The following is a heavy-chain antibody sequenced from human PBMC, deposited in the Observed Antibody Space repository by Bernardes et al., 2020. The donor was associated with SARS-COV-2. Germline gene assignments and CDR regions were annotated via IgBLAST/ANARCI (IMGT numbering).Heavy chain of an antibody. V-gene: IGHV5-10-1*01. J-gene: IGHJ4*02. D-gene: IGHD6-19*01. CDR2: IDPSDSYT. CDR3: ASSLEAGRQWLAQADY. Sequence: GESLKISCKGSGHSFASYWISWVRQIPGKGLEWMGRIDPSDSYTTYSPSFQGHVTISADRSITTAYLQWSSLKASDTAMYYCASSLEAGRQWLAQADYWGQGTLVTVSS. CDR1: GHSFASYW.